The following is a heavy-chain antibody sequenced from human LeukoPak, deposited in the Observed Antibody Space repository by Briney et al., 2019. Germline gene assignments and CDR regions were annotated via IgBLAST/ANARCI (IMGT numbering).Heavy chain of an antibody. Sequence: GGSLRLSCAASGFTFSNAWMTWVRQAPGKGLEWVSYISSGSSTIYYADSVKGRFTVSRDNAKNSLYLQMNSLRDEDTAVYYCARSNPGDYWGQGTLVTVSS. D-gene: IGHD4-11*01. CDR3: ARSNPGDY. V-gene: IGHV3-48*02. J-gene: IGHJ4*02. CDR2: ISSGSSTI. CDR1: GFTFSNAW.